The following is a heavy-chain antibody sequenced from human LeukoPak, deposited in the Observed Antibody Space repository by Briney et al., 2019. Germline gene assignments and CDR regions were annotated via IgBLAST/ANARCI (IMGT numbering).Heavy chain of an antibody. CDR1: GGSISSGGYP. D-gene: IGHD3-16*01. V-gene: IGHV4-30-2*01. Sequence: SQTLSLTCAVSGGSISSGGYPWSWIRQPPGKGPEWIGYIYHSGSTYYNPSLKSRVTISVDRSKNQLSLKLSSVTAADTAVYYCARGGDLAYFDYWGQGTLVTVSS. CDR2: IYHSGST. CDR3: ARGGDLAYFDY. J-gene: IGHJ4*02.